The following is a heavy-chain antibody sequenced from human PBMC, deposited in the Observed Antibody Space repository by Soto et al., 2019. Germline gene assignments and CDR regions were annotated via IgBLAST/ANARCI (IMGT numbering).Heavy chain of an antibody. V-gene: IGHV3-33*01. CDR3: ARDGQYSSSWELFPYYGMDV. Sequence: PGGSLRLSCAASGFTFSSYGMHWVRQAPGKGLEWVAVIWYDGSNKYYADSVKGRFTISRDNSKNTLYLQMNSLRAEDTAVYYCARDGQYSSSWELFPYYGMDVWGQGTTVTVSS. D-gene: IGHD6-13*01. J-gene: IGHJ6*02. CDR2: IWYDGSNK. CDR1: GFTFSSYG.